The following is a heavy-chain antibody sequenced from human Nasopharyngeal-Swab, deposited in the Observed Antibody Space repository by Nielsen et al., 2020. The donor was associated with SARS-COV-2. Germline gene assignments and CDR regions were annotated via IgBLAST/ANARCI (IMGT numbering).Heavy chain of an antibody. V-gene: IGHV4-59*11. CDR1: GVSITSHY. J-gene: IGHJ5*02. Sequence: SETLSLTCTVSGVSITSHYWSWIRQPPGKGLEWIGYISRNSGTNYNPSLKSRVTMFMDTSKNQFSLRLTSVTAADTAVYYCAKEGATGWFDPCGQGTLVTVSS. CDR2: ISRNSGT. CDR3: AKEGATGWFDP.